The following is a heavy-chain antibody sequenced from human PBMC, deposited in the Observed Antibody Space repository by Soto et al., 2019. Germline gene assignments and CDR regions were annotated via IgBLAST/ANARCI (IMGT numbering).Heavy chain of an antibody. CDR1: GGTFSSYA. Sequence: QVQLVQSGAEVKKPGSSVKVSCKASGGTFSSYAISWVRQAPGQGLEWMGGIIPIFGTANYAQKFQGRVTIAADESTRTAYMELSSLISEDTAVYYCARDGFYDSSCYSLDYWGQGTLVTVSS. J-gene: IGHJ4*02. D-gene: IGHD3-22*01. CDR2: IIPIFGTA. CDR3: ARDGFYDSSCYSLDY. V-gene: IGHV1-69*12.